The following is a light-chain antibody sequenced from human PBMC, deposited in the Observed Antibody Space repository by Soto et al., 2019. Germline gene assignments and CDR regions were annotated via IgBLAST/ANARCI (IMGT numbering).Light chain of an antibody. V-gene: IGLV2-14*01. CDR1: SSDVGGYNY. J-gene: IGLJ1*01. Sequence: SVLAQPASVSGSPGQSITISCTGTSSDVGGYNYVSWYQQHPGKAPKLMIYEVSNRPSGVSNRFSGSKSGNTASLTISGLQAEDEADYYCNSYASSSTSVFGTGTKVTVL. CDR3: NSYASSSTSV. CDR2: EVS.